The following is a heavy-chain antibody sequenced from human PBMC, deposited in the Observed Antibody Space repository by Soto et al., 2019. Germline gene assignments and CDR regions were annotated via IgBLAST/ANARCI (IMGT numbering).Heavy chain of an antibody. Sequence: PGGSLRLSCAASGFTFSSYAMSWVRQAPGKGLEWVSAISGSGGSTYYADSVKGRFTISRDNSKNTLYLQMNSLRAEDTAVYYCAKVNYYDSSGYYLRSPFDYWGQGTLVTVSS. CDR1: GFTFSSYA. J-gene: IGHJ4*02. D-gene: IGHD3-22*01. CDR2: ISGSGGST. V-gene: IGHV3-23*01. CDR3: AKVNYYDSSGYYLRSPFDY.